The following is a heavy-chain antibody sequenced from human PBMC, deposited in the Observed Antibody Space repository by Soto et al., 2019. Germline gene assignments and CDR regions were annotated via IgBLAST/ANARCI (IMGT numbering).Heavy chain of an antibody. CDR3: ARDVGFFYDDSPAGHFDF. V-gene: IGHV4-4*02. J-gene: IGHJ4*02. Sequence: SETLSLTCTVSGVSISTSHWWSWVRQPPGQGLDWIGEIHHSGSTKFNPSLKSRVTISVDKSKSQFSLKLSSVTAADTAIYYCARDVGFFYDDSPAGHFDFWGQGTLVTVSS. CDR1: GVSISTSHW. D-gene: IGHD3-22*01. CDR2: IHHSGST.